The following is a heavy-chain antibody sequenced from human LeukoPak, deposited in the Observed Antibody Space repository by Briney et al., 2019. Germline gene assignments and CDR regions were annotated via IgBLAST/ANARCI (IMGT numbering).Heavy chain of an antibody. CDR2: IYYSGST. Sequence: SETLSLTCTVSGGSISSYYWSWIRQPPGKGLEWIGYIYYSGSTNYNPSLKSRVTISVDTSKNQFSLKLSSVTAADTAVYYCASLYYYHSSVWGQGTLVTVSS. CDR1: GGSISSYY. D-gene: IGHD3-22*01. V-gene: IGHV4-59*01. CDR3: ASLYYYHSSV. J-gene: IGHJ4*02.